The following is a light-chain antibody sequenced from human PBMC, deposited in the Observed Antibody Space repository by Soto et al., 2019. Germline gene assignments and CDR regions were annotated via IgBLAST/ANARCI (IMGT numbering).Light chain of an antibody. J-gene: IGKJ2*01. CDR1: QNILTF. Sequence: DIQMTQSPSSLSASVGDRVTITSRASQNILTFLNWYQQKSGKAPKLLIVAASRLETGVPSRFSGSGSGKEFSLTITSLQPEDDATYYCQQSYRKPATFSQGTNFEIK. V-gene: IGKV1-39*01. CDR2: AAS. CDR3: QQSYRKPAT.